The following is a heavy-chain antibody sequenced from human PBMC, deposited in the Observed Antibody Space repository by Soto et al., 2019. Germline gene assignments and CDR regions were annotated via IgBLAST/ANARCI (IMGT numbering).Heavy chain of an antibody. Sequence: ASVKVSCKASGYTFTSYDINWVRQATGQGLEWMGWMNPNSGNTGYAQKFQGRVTMTRNTSISTAYMELSSLRSEDTAVYYCARVGRTPLRYYYYYYYMDVWGKGTTVTVSS. J-gene: IGHJ6*03. CDR1: GYTFTSYD. V-gene: IGHV1-8*01. CDR2: MNPNSGNT. CDR3: ARVGRTPLRYYYYYYYMDV.